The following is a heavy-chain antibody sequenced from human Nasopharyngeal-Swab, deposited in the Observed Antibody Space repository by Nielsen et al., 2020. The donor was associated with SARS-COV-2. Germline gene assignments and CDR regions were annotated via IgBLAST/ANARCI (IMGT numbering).Heavy chain of an antibody. J-gene: IGHJ4*02. D-gene: IGHD4-23*01. CDR1: GFYFSSHA. V-gene: IGHV3-23*01. CDR3: TRDIGGKAGY. CDR2: ISISGHKM. Sequence: GGSLRLSCEVSGFYFSSHAMTWVRQAPGKGLEWVSAISISGHKMYYADSVRGRFTVSRDNSKNTLYLQMNSLRAEDTAVYFCTRDIGGKAGYWGQGTLVTVSS.